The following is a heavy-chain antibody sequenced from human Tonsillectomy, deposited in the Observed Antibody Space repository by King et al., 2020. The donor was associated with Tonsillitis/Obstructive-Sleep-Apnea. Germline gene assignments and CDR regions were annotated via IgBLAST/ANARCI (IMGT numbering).Heavy chain of an antibody. D-gene: IGHD6-13*01. V-gene: IGHV1-2*06. CDR1: GYTFTGYY. CDR3: ASAIAAAVYFDY. Sequence: QLVQSGAEVKKPGASVKVSCKASGYTFTGYYMHWVRQAPGQGLEWMGRINPNSGGTNYAQKCQGRVTMTRATSISTAYMELSRLRSDDTAVYYCASAIAAAVYFDYWGQGTLVTVSS. J-gene: IGHJ4*02. CDR2: INPNSGGT.